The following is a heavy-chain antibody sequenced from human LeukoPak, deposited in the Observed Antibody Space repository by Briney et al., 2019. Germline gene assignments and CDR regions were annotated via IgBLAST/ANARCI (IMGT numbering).Heavy chain of an antibody. D-gene: IGHD3-10*01. Sequence: PGGSLRLSCAASGFTFSSSVMHWVRQAPGKGLEWVAVIWFDGSNKYYADSVKGRFTISRDNSKNTLYLQMNSLRAEDTAVYYCARQRGGFGGSYYYYMDVWGKGTTVTVSS. CDR2: IWFDGSNK. CDR3: ARQRGGFGGSYYYYMDV. CDR1: GFTFSSSV. J-gene: IGHJ6*03. V-gene: IGHV3-33*01.